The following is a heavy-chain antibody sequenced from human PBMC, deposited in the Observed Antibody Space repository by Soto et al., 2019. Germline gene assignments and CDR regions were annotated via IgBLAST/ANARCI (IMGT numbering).Heavy chain of an antibody. D-gene: IGHD2-15*01. V-gene: IGHV3-30*18. CDR3: AKIPQKTCSGGSCYSW. CDR1: GFTFSSYG. CDR2: ISYDGSNK. Sequence: QVQLVESGGGVVQPGRSLRLSCAASGFTFSSYGMHWVRQAPGKGLEWVAVISYDGSNKYYADSVEGRFTISRDNSKNTLYLQMNSLRAEDTAVYYCAKIPQKTCSGGSCYSWWGQGTLVTVYS. J-gene: IGHJ4*02.